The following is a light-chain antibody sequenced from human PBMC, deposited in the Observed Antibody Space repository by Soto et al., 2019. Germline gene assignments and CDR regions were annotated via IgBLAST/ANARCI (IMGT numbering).Light chain of an antibody. Sequence: EIVLTQSPGTLSSSPGERATLSCRASQSVSSSLLAWYQQKPDQATRLLIYGASSRATGIPDRFSGSGSGTDFTLTISRLEPEDVAVYYCQQYGSSPRFTFGPGTKVDIK. CDR1: QSVSSSL. J-gene: IGKJ3*01. V-gene: IGKV3-20*01. CDR2: GAS. CDR3: QQYGSSPRFT.